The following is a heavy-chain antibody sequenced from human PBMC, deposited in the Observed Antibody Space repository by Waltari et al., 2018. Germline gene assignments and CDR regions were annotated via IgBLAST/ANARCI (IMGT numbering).Heavy chain of an antibody. V-gene: IGHV3-30-3*01. CDR3: ARNGDYYDSAAYYRP. CDR2: ISDDGSNK. CDR1: GFTFSSYT. Sequence: QAQLVQSGGGVVQPGRSLRLSCAASGFTFSSYTFNWLRQPPGKGLGGVGAISDDGSNKHYADTVKGGVSSSRENTKNTLHLQMDSRRPEDTAVYYCARNGDYYDSAAYYRPWGQGTLVTVSS. J-gene: IGHJ4*02. D-gene: IGHD3-22*01.